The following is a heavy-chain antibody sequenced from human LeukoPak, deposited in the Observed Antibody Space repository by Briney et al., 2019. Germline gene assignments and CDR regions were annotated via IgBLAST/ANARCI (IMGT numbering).Heavy chain of an antibody. Sequence: GSLRLSCAASGFTVSSNYMSWVRQPPGKGLEWIGSIYYSGSTYYNPSLKSRVTISVDTSKNQFSLKLSSVTAADTAVYYCARHPIAAAGTFDYWGQGTLVTVSS. CDR3: ARHPIAAAGTFDY. J-gene: IGHJ4*02. CDR2: IYYSGST. V-gene: IGHV4-39*01. CDR1: GFTVSSNY. D-gene: IGHD6-13*01.